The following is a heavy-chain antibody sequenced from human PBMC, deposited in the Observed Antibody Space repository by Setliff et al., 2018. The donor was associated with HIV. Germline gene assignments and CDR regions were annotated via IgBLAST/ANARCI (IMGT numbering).Heavy chain of an antibody. D-gene: IGHD5-12*01. J-gene: IGHJ5*02. CDR2: INYGGSP. CDR3: ARDLNRGYSGYVYNWFDP. Sequence: PSETLSLTCTVSGGSISRSHLYWGWIRQPPGKGLEWIASINYGGSPYYNPSLKSRVTISVDTLKNQFSMKLSSVIAADTAVYYCARDLNRGYSGYVYNWFDPWGQGTLVTVSS. V-gene: IGHV4-39*07. CDR1: GGSISRSHLY.